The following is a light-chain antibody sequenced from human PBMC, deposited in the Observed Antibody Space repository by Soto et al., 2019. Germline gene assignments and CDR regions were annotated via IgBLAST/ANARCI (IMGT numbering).Light chain of an antibody. J-gene: IGKJ1*01. CDR1: QSVRSNF. CDR2: GAS. V-gene: IGKV3-20*01. Sequence: EIVLTQSPATLSLSPAERATLSCRASQSVRSNFLAWYQQNPGQAPRLLIYGASNRATGIPDRFSGSGSGTDFTLTITRLEPEDFAMYYCQRYDSFRTFGQGTKV. CDR3: QRYDSFRT.